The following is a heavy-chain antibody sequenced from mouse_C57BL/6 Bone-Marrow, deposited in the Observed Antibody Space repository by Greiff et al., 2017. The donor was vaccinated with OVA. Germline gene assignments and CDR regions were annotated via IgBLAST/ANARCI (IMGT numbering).Heavy chain of an antibody. CDR3: TRGGHYAMDY. V-gene: IGHV1-15*01. J-gene: IGHJ4*01. Sequence: QVQLQQSGAELVRPGASVTLSCKASGYTFTDYEMHWVKQTPVHGLAWIGAIDPETGGTAYNQKFKGKAILTADTAASTAYMELRSLTSEDSAVYYCTRGGHYAMDYWGQGTAVTVSS. CDR2: IDPETGGT. CDR1: GYTFTDYE.